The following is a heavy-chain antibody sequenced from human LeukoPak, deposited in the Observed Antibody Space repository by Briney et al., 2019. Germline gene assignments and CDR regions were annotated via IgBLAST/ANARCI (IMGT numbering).Heavy chain of an antibody. J-gene: IGHJ4*02. D-gene: IGHD4-17*01. V-gene: IGHV3-21*01. CDR1: GFTFSSYS. Sequence: GGSLRLSCAASGFTFSSYSMNWVRQAPGQGLEWVSSISSSSTYIYYANSSKGRFTISRDNAKNSLYLQMNSLRAEDTAVCYCARAWRKIAHDYGDYAGWGLFDYWGQGTLVTVSS. CDR3: ARAWRKIAHDYGDYAGWGLFDY. CDR2: ISSSSTYI.